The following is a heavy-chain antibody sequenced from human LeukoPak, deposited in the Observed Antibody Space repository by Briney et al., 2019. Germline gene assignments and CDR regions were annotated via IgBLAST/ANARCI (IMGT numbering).Heavy chain of an antibody. V-gene: IGHV1-24*01. CDR1: GYTLTELS. Sequence: ASVKVSCKVAGYTLTELSMHWVRQAPGKGLEWMGGFDPEDGETIYAQKFQGRVTMTEDTSTDTAYMELSSLRSEDTAVYYCARDTSVGFGGSYYRHDAFDIWGQGTMVTVSS. J-gene: IGHJ3*02. D-gene: IGHD1-26*01. CDR3: ARDTSVGFGGSYYRHDAFDI. CDR2: FDPEDGET.